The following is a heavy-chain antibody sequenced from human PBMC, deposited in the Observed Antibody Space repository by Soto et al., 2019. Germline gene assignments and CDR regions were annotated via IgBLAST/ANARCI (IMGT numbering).Heavy chain of an antibody. CDR3: ARDDCSSTSRYRMDV. CDR1: GFTFSSYS. V-gene: IGHV3-21*01. CDR2: ISSSSSYI. D-gene: IGHD2-2*02. J-gene: IGHJ6*02. Sequence: GGSLRLSCAASGFTFSSYSMNWVRQAPGKGLEWVSSISSSSSYIYYADSVKGRFTISRDNAKNSLYLQMNSLRAEDTAVYYCARDDCSSTSRYRMDVWGQGTTVTVSS.